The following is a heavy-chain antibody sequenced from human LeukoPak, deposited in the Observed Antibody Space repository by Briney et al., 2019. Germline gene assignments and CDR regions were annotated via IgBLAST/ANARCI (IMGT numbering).Heavy chain of an antibody. Sequence: PGGSLRLSCAAPGFTFSSYSMNWVRQAPGKGLEWVSSISSSSSYIYYADSVKGRFTISRDNAKNSLYLQMNSLRAEDTAVYYCARDLPYYYGSGSQNWFDPWGQGTLVTVSS. J-gene: IGHJ5*02. CDR3: ARDLPYYYGSGSQNWFDP. V-gene: IGHV3-21*01. CDR1: GFTFSSYS. D-gene: IGHD3-10*01. CDR2: ISSSSSYI.